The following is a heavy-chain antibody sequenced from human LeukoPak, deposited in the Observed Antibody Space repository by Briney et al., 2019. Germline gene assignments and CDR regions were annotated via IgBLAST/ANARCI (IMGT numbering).Heavy chain of an antibody. CDR3: ARDPTGYSSSWYYYYGMDV. Sequence: GSSVKVSCKASGGTFSIYAISWVRQAPGQGLEWMGRIIPILGIANYAQKFQGRVTITADKSTSTAYMELSSLRSEDTAVYYCARDPTGYSSSWYYYYGMDVWGQGTTVTVSS. J-gene: IGHJ6*02. D-gene: IGHD6-13*01. CDR2: IIPILGIA. V-gene: IGHV1-69*04. CDR1: GGTFSIYA.